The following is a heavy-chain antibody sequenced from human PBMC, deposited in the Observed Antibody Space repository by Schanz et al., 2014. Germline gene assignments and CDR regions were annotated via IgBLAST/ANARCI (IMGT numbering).Heavy chain of an antibody. CDR1: GFTFDDYA. J-gene: IGHJ6*02. CDR3: AKDASVSAGTFFEYGMDV. D-gene: IGHD6-19*01. V-gene: IGHV3-9*01. Sequence: EVQLVESGGGLVQPGRSLRLSCAASGFTFDDYAMHWVRQAPGKGLEWVSGISWNSGSIGYADSVKGRFTISRDNAKNSLYLQMNSLRAEDTALYYCAKDASVSAGTFFEYGMDVWGQGTTVTVSS. CDR2: ISWNSGSI.